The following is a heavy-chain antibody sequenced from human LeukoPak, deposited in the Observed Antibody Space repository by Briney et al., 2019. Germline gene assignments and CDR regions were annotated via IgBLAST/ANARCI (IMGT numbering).Heavy chain of an antibody. V-gene: IGHV3-74*01. J-gene: IGHJ4*02. CDR2: INSDGSTT. CDR3: ARDLGYSYGVDY. D-gene: IGHD5-18*01. CDR1: GFTFSSNW. Sequence: GGSLRLSCAASGFTFSSNWMHWVRQAPGKGLVWVARINSDGSTTSYADSVKGRFTISRDNAKNTLYLQMNSLRAEDTAVYYCARDLGYSYGVDYWGQGTLVTVSS.